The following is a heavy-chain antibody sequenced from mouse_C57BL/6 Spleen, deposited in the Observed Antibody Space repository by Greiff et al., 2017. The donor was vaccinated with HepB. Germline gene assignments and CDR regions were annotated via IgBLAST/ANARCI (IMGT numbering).Heavy chain of an antibody. CDR1: GYTFTGYW. D-gene: IGHD2-1*01. Sequence: QVTLKVSGAELMKPGASVKLSCKATGYTFTGYWIEWVKQRPGHGLEWIGEILPGSGSTNYNEKFKGKATFTADTSSNTAYMQLSSLTTEDSAIYYCANLYYGNYDGFAYWGQGTLVTVSA. CDR2: ILPGSGST. J-gene: IGHJ3*01. CDR3: ANLYYGNYDGFAY. V-gene: IGHV1-9*01.